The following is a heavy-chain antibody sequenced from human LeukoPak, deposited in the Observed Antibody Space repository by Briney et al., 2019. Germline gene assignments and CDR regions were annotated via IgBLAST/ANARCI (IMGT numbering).Heavy chain of an antibody. CDR3: AKHYQQQLSLNIYYYYGMDV. J-gene: IGHJ6*02. Sequence: GGSLRLSCAASGFTFSSYAMSWVRQAPGKGLEWVSAISGSGGSTYYADSVKGRFAISRDNSKNTLYLQMNSLRAEDTAVYYCAKHYQQQLSLNIYYYYGMDVWGQGTTVTVSS. CDR2: ISGSGGST. D-gene: IGHD6-13*01. V-gene: IGHV3-23*01. CDR1: GFTFSSYA.